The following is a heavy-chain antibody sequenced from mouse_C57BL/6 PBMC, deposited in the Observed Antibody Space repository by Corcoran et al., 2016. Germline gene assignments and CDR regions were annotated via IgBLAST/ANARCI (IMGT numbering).Heavy chain of an antibody. Sequence: EVQLQQSGPELVKPGASVKISCKASGYTFTDYYMNWVKQSHGKSLEWIGDINPNNGGTSYNQKLKGKATLTVDKSSSTAYMELRILTSEDSAVDYCARVRYYGSRSPYFVYWGQGTTPTVSS. CDR1: GYTFTDYY. CDR2: INPNNGGT. CDR3: ARVRYYGSRSPYFVY. V-gene: IGHV1-26*01. D-gene: IGHD1-1*01. J-gene: IGHJ2*01.